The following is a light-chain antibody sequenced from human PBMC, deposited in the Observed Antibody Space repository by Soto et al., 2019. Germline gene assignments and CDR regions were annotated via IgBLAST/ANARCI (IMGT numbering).Light chain of an antibody. CDR1: SSDVGGYNY. J-gene: IGLJ1*01. CDR3: SSYTSSTLYV. CDR2: DVS. V-gene: IGLV2-14*01. Sequence: QSALTQPASVSGSPGQSITISCTGTSSDVGGYNYVSWYQQHPGKAPKLMIYDVSNRPSGVSNRFSGSKSGNTASLTISGRQAEDEADYYCSSYTSSTLYVFGTGNKVTAL.